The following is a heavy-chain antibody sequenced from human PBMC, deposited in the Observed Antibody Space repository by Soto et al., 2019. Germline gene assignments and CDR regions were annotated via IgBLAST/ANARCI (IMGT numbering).Heavy chain of an antibody. J-gene: IGHJ1*01. Sequence: QVQLVQSGAEVKKPGASVKVSCTASGDTFTSYYMHWVRQALGQGLEWVGKINPTGRSTSYAQKFQGRVTVTRDTSTSTVYMELSSLRSEDTGVYFCARDLAPYSSTFDLQYWGPGTLVTVSS. D-gene: IGHD6-13*01. CDR1: GDTFTSYY. V-gene: IGHV1-46*03. CDR3: ARDLAPYSSTFDLQY. CDR2: INPTGRST.